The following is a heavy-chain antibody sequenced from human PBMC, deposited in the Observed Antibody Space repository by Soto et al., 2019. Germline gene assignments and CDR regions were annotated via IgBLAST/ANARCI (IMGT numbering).Heavy chain of an antibody. J-gene: IGHJ6*02. CDR2: IDPSDSYT. Sequence: GESLKISCKGSGYSFTSYWISWVRQMPGKGLEWMGRIDPSDSYTNYSPSFQGHVTISADKSISTAYLQWSSLKASDTAMYYCAIHGTTHRRYCYGMDVWGQGTTVTVS. D-gene: IGHD1-1*01. CDR3: AIHGTTHRRYCYGMDV. CDR1: GYSFTSYW. V-gene: IGHV5-10-1*01.